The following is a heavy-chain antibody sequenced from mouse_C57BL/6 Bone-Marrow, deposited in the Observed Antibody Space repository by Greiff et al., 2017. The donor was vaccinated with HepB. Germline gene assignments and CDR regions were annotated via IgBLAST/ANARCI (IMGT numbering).Heavy chain of an antibody. V-gene: IGHV1-66*01. J-gene: IGHJ2*01. CDR3: ARGGLCWDVDY. CDR1: GYSFTSYY. Sequence: QVQLQQSGPELVKPGASVKISCKASGYSFTSYYIHWVKQRPGQGLEWIGWIYPGSGNTKYNEKFKGKATLTADTASSTAYMQLSSLTSEDSAVYCCARGGLCWDVDYWGRGTALTVSS. D-gene: IGHD4-1*01. CDR2: IYPGSGNT.